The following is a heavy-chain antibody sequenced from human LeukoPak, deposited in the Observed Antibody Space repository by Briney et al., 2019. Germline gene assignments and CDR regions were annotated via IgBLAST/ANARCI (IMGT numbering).Heavy chain of an antibody. CDR1: GFTFSAYT. CDR2: ISSSSSAA. Sequence: PGGSLRLSCAASGFTFSAYTMTWVRQAPGKGLEWVSYISSSSSAAYYADSVRGRFTISRDNAKNSLYLHMNSLRAEDTAVYYCAKGGSGSLDYWGQGTLVTVSS. CDR3: AKGGSGSLDY. J-gene: IGHJ4*02. V-gene: IGHV3-48*01. D-gene: IGHD1-26*01.